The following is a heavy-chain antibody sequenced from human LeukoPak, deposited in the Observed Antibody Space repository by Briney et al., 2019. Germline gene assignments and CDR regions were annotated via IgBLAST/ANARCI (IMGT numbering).Heavy chain of an antibody. Sequence: SQTLSLTCAISGDSVSSNSAAWNWIRQSPSRGLEWLGRTYYRSKWYNDYAVSVKSRITINPDTSKNQFSLQLNSVTPEDTAVYYCARSPFSPHSSGWSRDCYYYGMDVWGQGTTVTVSS. CDR3: ARSPFSPHSSGWSRDCYYYGMDV. J-gene: IGHJ6*02. V-gene: IGHV6-1*01. CDR2: TYYRSKWYN. D-gene: IGHD6-19*01. CDR1: GDSVSSNSAA.